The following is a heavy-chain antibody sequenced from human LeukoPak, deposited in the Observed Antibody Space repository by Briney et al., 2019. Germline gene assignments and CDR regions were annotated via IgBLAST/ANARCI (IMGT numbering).Heavy chain of an antibody. V-gene: IGHV3-30*02. Sequence: GGSLRLSCAASGFTFNNYGMYWVRQAPGKGLEWVAFIRYDGSNKYYADSVKGRFTISRDNSKNTLYLQMNSLRAEDTAVYYCAKQYSSGWYLFDYWGQGTLVTVSS. J-gene: IGHJ4*02. D-gene: IGHD6-19*01. CDR2: IRYDGSNK. CDR3: AKQYSSGWYLFDY. CDR1: GFTFNNYG.